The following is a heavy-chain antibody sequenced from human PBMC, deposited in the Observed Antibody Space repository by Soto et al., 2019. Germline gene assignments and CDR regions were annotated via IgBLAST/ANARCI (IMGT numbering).Heavy chain of an antibody. V-gene: IGHV3-30*03. CDR2: ILYDGIKN. CDR3: VGDLALTADS. D-gene: IGHD3-16*01. CDR1: GFNLNPYG. J-gene: IGHJ4*02. Sequence: GGSLRLSCVVSGFNLNPYGIYGVPQAPGKGLKWVAQILYDGIKNHHADSVKGRFIIKRDNSKTPVYLQIDSLRVADTAMYYCVGDLALTADSWGQGTVVIAPQ.